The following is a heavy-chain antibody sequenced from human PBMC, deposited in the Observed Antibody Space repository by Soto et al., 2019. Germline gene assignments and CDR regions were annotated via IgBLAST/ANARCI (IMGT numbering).Heavy chain of an antibody. J-gene: IGHJ4*02. CDR2: ISHDGSNK. V-gene: IGHV3-30*18. CDR1: GFTFSNYG. D-gene: IGHD2-15*01. Sequence: QVQLVESGGGVVQPGRSLRLSCAGSGFTFSNYGLHWVRQTPGKGLEWVAFISHDGSNKYYADSVKGRFTISRDSSKSTRYLQMDSLRVEDTAVYYCAKGGAPRYCSGRSCHPAGAYWGQGTLVTVSS. CDR3: AKGGAPRYCSGRSCHPAGAY.